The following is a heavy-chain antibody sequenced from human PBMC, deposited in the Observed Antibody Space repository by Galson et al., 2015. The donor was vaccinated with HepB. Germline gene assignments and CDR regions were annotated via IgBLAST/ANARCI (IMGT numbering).Heavy chain of an antibody. D-gene: IGHD5-18*01. CDR1: GFTVSGNY. CDR3: ALGYGATKGGMDV. CDR2: IYSGGST. V-gene: IGHV3-53*01. Sequence: FLRLSCAASGFTVSGNYMSWVRQAPGKGLEWVSVIYSGGSTYYADSVKGRFTISRDNSKNTLYLQMNSLRAEDTAVYYCALGYGATKGGMDVWGQGTTVTVSS. J-gene: IGHJ6*02.